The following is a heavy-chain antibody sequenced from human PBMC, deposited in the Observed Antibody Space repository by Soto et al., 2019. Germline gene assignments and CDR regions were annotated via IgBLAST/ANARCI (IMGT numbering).Heavy chain of an antibody. J-gene: IGHJ4*02. CDR2: TYYRSKWYN. V-gene: IGHV6-1*01. D-gene: IGHD6-19*01. CDR3: ARAVGGWYIY. Sequence: RQSPSRGLEWLGRTYYRSKWYNDYAVSVKSRITVNPDTSKNQFSLQLNSVTPEDTAVYYCARAVGGWYIYWGQGTLVTVSS.